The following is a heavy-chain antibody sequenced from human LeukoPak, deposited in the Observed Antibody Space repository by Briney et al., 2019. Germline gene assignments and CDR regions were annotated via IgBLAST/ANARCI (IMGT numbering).Heavy chain of an antibody. V-gene: IGHV4-59*01. J-gene: IGHJ3*02. D-gene: IGHD6-19*01. Sequence: PSETLSLTCTVSGGSISSYYWSWIRQPPGKGLEWIGYIYYSGSTNYNPSLKSRVTISVDTSKNQFSLKLSSVTAADTAVYYCARDASSQDALDIWGQGTMVTVSS. CDR3: ARDASSQDALDI. CDR1: GGSISSYY. CDR2: IYYSGST.